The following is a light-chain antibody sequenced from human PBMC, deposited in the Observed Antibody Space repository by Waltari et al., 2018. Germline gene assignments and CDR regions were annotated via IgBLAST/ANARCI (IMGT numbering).Light chain of an antibody. CDR3: QQYNNWPPLFT. Sequence: EIVMTQSPATLPVSPGERATPPCRASQSVSSNLAWYQQQPGQAPRLLIYGASTRATGIPARFSGSGSGTEFTLTISSLQSEDFAVYYCQQYNNWPPLFTFGPGTKVDIK. CDR2: GAS. CDR1: QSVSSN. V-gene: IGKV3-15*01. J-gene: IGKJ3*01.